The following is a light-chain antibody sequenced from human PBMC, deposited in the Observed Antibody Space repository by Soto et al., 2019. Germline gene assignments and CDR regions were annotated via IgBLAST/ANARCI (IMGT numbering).Light chain of an antibody. V-gene: IGKV3-11*01. CDR1: QSIGNF. Sequence: ILLTHSPAILSVSPVEIATLPFSASQSIGNFLAWYQQKPGQPPRLLIFDASNRAAGVPARFSGSGSGTDFTLTIRSLEPEDFAVYFCQQRSSWPPITFGQGTRLEIK. CDR2: DAS. J-gene: IGKJ5*01. CDR3: QQRSSWPPIT.